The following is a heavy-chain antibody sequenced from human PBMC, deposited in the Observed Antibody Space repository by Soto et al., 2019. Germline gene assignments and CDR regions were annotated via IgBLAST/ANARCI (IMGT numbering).Heavy chain of an antibody. V-gene: IGHV4-59*01. D-gene: IGHD7-27*01. CDR1: FGPMRGYY. J-gene: IGHJ6*02. Sequence: LQESVPGLVKASETLSLSCSVSFGPMRGYYWSWIRQPPGKGLEWIANIFYNGGANYNPSLRSRVTISVDKSKNSFSLRLTSVTPADTADYYCARDGDHDYFYGMDIWGQGTTVTVS. CDR2: IFYNGGA. CDR3: ARDGDHDYFYGMDI.